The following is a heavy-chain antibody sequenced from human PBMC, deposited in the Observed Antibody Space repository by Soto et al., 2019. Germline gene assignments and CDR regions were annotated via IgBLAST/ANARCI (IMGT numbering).Heavy chain of an antibody. Sequence: EVQLVESGGGLVEPGGSLRLSCAASGFTFSSYWMHWVRQAPGKGLVWVARINSAGSSTNYADSVKVRLTISRDNAKNTVYLQMNSLRDEDTALYYCAIGASRGWTHFFDFGGQGSLVTVSS. V-gene: IGHV3-74*01. CDR2: INSAGSST. CDR3: AIGASRGWTHFFDF. CDR1: GFTFSSYW. D-gene: IGHD6-19*01. J-gene: IGHJ4*02.